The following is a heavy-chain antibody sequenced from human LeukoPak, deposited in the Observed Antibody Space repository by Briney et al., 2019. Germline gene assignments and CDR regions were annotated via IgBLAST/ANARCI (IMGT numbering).Heavy chain of an antibody. V-gene: IGHV3-7*01. J-gene: IGHJ4*01. D-gene: IGHD6-13*01. CDR1: GFTFTDYW. CDR2: IRQDRSEK. CDR3: ARDGTAAGLYFDL. Sequence: TGGSLRLSCEVSGFTFTDYWMNWVRQAPGKGPEWVASIRQDRSEKTYVDSVKGRFTISRDNTKNSLSLQLNGLRAEDTAVYYCARDGTAAGLYFDLWGQGTLVTVSS.